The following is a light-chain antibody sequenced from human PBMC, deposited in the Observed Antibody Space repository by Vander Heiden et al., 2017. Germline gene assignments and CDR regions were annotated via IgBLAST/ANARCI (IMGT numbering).Light chain of an antibody. CDR2: KAS. J-gene: IGKJ2*01. CDR3: QQDNSYSGT. Sequence: DIQMTQSPSTLSASVGDRVTITCRASQSISSWLAWYQQKPGKAPKLLIYKASSLESGVPSRFSGSGSGTEFTLTISSLQPDAFATYYCQQDNSYSGTFGQGTKLEIK. CDR1: QSISSW. V-gene: IGKV1-5*03.